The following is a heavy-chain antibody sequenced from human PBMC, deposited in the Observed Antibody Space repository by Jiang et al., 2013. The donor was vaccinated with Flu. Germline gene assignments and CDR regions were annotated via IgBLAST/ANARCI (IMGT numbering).Heavy chain of an antibody. CDR1: GFTFSSYG. J-gene: IGHJ4*02. V-gene: IGHV3-30*18. CDR3: AKDPGHVDTGPGY. Sequence: QLLESGGGVVQPGRSLRLSCAASGFTFSSYGMHWVRQAPGKGLEWVAVISYDGSNKYYADSVKGRFTISRDNSKNTLYLQMNSLRAEDTAVYYCAKDPGHVDTGPGYWGQGTLVTVSS. D-gene: IGHD5-18*01. CDR2: ISYDGSNK.